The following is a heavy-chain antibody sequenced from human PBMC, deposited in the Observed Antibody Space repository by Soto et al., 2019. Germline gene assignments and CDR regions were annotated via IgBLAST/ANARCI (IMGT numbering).Heavy chain of an antibody. CDR1: GFTFSSYG. CDR3: AKDGSYCSGGSCYDAEYFQH. D-gene: IGHD2-15*01. Sequence: GGSLRLSCAASGFTFSSYGMHWVRQAPGKGLEWVAVISYDGSNKYYADSVKGRFTISRDNSKNTLYLQMNSLRAEDTAVYYCAKDGSYCSGGSCYDAEYFQHWGQGTLVTVSS. J-gene: IGHJ1*01. CDR2: ISYDGSNK. V-gene: IGHV3-30*18.